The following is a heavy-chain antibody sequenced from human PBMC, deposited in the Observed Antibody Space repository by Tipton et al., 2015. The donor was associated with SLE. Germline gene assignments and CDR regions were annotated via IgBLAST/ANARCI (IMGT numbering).Heavy chain of an antibody. CDR2: ISWHSRSI. Sequence: SLRLSCVASGFVFDDYAMNWVRQVPGKGLEWVSGISWHSRSIGYADSVKGRFTISRDNANNSLYLQMNSLRPEDTALYYCTKGSTFNYYFHFDGWGQGTTVTVSS. D-gene: IGHD3/OR15-3a*01. CDR1: GFVFDDYA. J-gene: IGHJ6*02. CDR3: TKGSTFNYYFHFDG. V-gene: IGHV3-9*01.